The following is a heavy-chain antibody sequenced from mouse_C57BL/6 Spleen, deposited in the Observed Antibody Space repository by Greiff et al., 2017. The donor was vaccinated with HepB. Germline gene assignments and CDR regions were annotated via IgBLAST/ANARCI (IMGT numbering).Heavy chain of an antibody. J-gene: IGHJ1*03. Sequence: QVQLQQPGAELVKPGASVKLSCKASGYTFTSYWMQWVKQRPGQGLEWIGEIDPSDSYTNYNQKFKGKATLTVDTSSSTAYMQLSSLTSEDSAVYYCARTWGYPDWYFDVWGTGTTVTVSS. CDR2: IDPSDSYT. D-gene: IGHD2-14*01. CDR1: GYTFTSYW. CDR3: ARTWGYPDWYFDV. V-gene: IGHV1-50*01.